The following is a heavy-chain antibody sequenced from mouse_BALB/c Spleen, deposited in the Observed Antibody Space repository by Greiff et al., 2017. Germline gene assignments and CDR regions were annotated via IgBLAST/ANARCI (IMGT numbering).Heavy chain of an antibody. CDR1: GFTFSSYA. CDR3: ARGGPYGYDAMDY. V-gene: IGHV5-6-5*01. Sequence: VQLKESGGGLVKPGGSLKLSCAASGFTFSSYAMSWVRQTPEKRLEWVASISSGGSTYYPDSVKGRFTISRDNARNILYLQMSSLRSEDTAMYYCARGGPYGYDAMDYWGQGTSVTVSS. D-gene: IGHD1-2*01. CDR2: ISSGGST. J-gene: IGHJ4*01.